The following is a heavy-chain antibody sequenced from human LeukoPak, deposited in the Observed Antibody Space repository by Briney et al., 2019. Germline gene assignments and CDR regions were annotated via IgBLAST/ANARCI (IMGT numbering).Heavy chain of an antibody. V-gene: IGHV3-23*01. J-gene: IGHJ4*02. CDR1: GFTFSSYA. Sequence: PGGSLRLSCAASGFTFSSYAMSWVRQAPGKGLEWVSAISGSGGSTYYADSVKGRFTISRDNSKNTLYLQMNSLRAEDTAVYYCAKVGQDYVWGSYRPTGYFDYWGQGTLVTVSS. CDR2: ISGSGGST. D-gene: IGHD3-16*02. CDR3: AKVGQDYVWGSYRPTGYFDY.